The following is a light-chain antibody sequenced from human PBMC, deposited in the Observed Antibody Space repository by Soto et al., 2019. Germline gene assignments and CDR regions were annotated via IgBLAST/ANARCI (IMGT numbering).Light chain of an antibody. Sequence: EIVMTQSPATLSVSPGERATLSCRASQSVSNNLAWYQQKPGQAPRLLIFGASTRATGIPARSSGSGSGTEFTLTISSLQSEDFAVYYCHQYNTWSPLAFGGGTKVETK. V-gene: IGKV3-15*01. CDR3: HQYNTWSPLA. J-gene: IGKJ4*01. CDR1: QSVSNN. CDR2: GAS.